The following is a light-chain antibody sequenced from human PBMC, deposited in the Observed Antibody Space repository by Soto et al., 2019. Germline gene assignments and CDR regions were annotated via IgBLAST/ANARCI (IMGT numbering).Light chain of an antibody. CDR1: QSISIN. J-gene: IGKJ4*01. CDR2: TTS. Sequence: DIQMTQSPSSLSASIGDRVTITCRASQSISINLNWYQQRPGKVPKLLIYTTSTLQSGVPSRFSGSGSGTDFTLTVSSLQPEDFATYYCQQSYSIPLTFGGGTKVEIK. V-gene: IGKV1-39*01. CDR3: QQSYSIPLT.